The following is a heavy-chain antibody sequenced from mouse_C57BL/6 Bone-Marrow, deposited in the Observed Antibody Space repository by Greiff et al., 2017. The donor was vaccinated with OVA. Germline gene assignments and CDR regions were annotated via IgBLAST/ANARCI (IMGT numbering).Heavy chain of an antibody. Sequence: VHVKQSGPELVKPGASVKIPCKASGYTFTDYNMDWVKQSHGKSLEWLGDINPNNGGTIYNQKFKGKATLTVDKSSSTAYMELRSLTSEDTAVYYCALYGSSYWYFDVWGTGTTVTVSS. CDR1: GYTFTDYN. J-gene: IGHJ1*03. V-gene: IGHV1-18*01. D-gene: IGHD1-1*01. CDR3: ALYGSSYWYFDV. CDR2: INPNNGGT.